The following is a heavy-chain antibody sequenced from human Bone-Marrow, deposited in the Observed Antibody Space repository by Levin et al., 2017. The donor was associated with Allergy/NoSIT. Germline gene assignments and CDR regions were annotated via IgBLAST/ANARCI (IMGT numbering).Heavy chain of an antibody. Sequence: SQTLSLTCTVSNGSINRKAYYWSWIRQHPTMGLEWIGYIFYTGSTFYSPSLRSRVTISVDRSSNQFSLWMTSVTAADTAVYYCSRTIHEFTGPRFDLWGQGTLVTVSS. J-gene: IGHJ5*02. CDR2: IFYTGST. CDR1: NGSINRKAYY. V-gene: IGHV4-31*03. D-gene: IGHD3-3*01. CDR3: SRTIHEFTGPRFDL.